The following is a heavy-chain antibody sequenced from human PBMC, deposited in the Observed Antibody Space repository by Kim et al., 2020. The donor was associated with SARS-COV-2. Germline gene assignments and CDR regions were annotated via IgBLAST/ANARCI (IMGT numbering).Heavy chain of an antibody. CDR3: ARGVRRWPRGAFDI. D-gene: IGHD3-10*01. J-gene: IGHJ3*02. CDR1: GGSFSGYY. Sequence: SETLSLTCAVYGGSFSGYYWSWIRQPPGKGLEWIGEINHSGSTNYNPSLKSRVTISVDTSKNQFSLKLSSVTAADTAVYYCARGVRRWPRGAFDIWGQGTMVTVSS. CDR2: INHSGST. V-gene: IGHV4-34*01.